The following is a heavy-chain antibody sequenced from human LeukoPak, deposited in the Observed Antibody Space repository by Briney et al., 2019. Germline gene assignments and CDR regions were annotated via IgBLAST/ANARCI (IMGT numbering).Heavy chain of an antibody. CDR2: ISGSGGST. V-gene: IGHV3-23*01. CDR1: GFTFSSYA. CDR3: AKGGYCSSTSCRPDYYYYMDV. J-gene: IGHJ6*03. D-gene: IGHD2-2*01. Sequence: PGGSLRLSCAASGFTFSSYAMSWVRQAPGKGLEWVSAISGSGGSTYYADSVKGRFTISRDNSKNTLYLQMNSLRAEDTAVYYCAKGGYCSSTSCRPDYYYYMDVWGKGTTVTVSS.